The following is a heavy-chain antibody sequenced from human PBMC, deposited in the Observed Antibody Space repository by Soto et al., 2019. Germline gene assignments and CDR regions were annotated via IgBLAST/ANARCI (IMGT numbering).Heavy chain of an antibody. CDR3: ARDFDDILTGENWFDP. CDR1: GFTFSSYW. Sequence: GGSLRLSCAASGFTFSSYWMRWVRQAPGKGLVWVSRINSDGSSTSYADSVKGRFTISRDNAKNTLYLQMNSLRAEDTAVYYCARDFDDILTGENWFDPWGQGTLVTVSS. D-gene: IGHD3-9*01. CDR2: INSDGSST. V-gene: IGHV3-74*01. J-gene: IGHJ5*02.